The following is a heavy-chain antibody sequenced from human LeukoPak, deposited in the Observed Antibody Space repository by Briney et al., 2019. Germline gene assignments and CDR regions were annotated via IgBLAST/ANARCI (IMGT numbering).Heavy chain of an antibody. V-gene: IGHV5-51*01. J-gene: IGHJ4*02. CDR3: ARQMDSSHGGNY. D-gene: IGHD6-13*01. CDR2: IYPGDSDT. CDR1: GYSFTNYW. Sequence: GASLKISCKGSGYSFTNYWIGLVRPMPGKLLGWRGIIYPGDSDTRYSPSFQGQVTISADKSISTAYLQWSSLKASDTAMYYCARQMDSSHGGNYWGQGTLVTVSS.